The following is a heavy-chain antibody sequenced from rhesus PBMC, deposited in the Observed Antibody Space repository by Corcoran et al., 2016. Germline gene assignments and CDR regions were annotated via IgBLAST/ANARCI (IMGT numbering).Heavy chain of an antibody. CDR1: GGSVSSSNW. CDR3: ARDAAIAAGFDY. Sequence: QVQLQESGPGLVKPSQTLSLTCAVSGGSVSSSNWWRWIRQPPGKGREWIGNISGSEGRPYTNPSLKSRVTISTDTSKNQFSLKLSSVTAADTAVYYCARDAAIAAGFDYWGQGVLVTVSS. CDR2: ISGSEGRP. J-gene: IGHJ4*01. D-gene: IGHD6-13*01. V-gene: IGHV4S19*01.